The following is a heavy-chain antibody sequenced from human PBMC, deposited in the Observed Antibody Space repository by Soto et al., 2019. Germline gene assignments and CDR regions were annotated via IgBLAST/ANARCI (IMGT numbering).Heavy chain of an antibody. Sequence: SETLSITCTVSGGSSNGYYYNWIRQSPGKGLNRLGNVYSSGTTKYNPSLKSRVTMSVDTSKTQFSLQLSSVTAADTAFYYCARARVSTFWFFDLWGRGTLVTVSS. J-gene: IGHJ2*01. V-gene: IGHV4-59*01. CDR2: VYSSGTT. D-gene: IGHD2-21*01. CDR1: GGSSNGYY. CDR3: ARARVSTFWFFDL.